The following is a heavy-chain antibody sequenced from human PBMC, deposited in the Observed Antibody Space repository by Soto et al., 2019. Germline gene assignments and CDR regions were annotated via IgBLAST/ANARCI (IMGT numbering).Heavy chain of an antibody. CDR2: ISSYGGST. J-gene: IGHJ4*02. CDR1: GFTFSSYA. D-gene: IGHD3-22*01. Sequence: EVQLVESGGGLVQPGGSLRLSCAASGFTFSSYAMHWVRRAQGKGLEYVSAISSYGGSTYYANSVKGRFTISRDNSKNTLYLQMGSLRAEDMAVYYCARDPDSSGYYYFDYWGQGTLVTVSS. V-gene: IGHV3-64*01. CDR3: ARDPDSSGYYYFDY.